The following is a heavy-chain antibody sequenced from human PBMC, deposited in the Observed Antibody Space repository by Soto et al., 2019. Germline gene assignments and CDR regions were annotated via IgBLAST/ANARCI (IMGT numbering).Heavy chain of an antibody. CDR2: IDHSGST. J-gene: IGHJ3*02. CDR1: GGSISSSNW. Sequence: SETLSLTCAVSGGSISSSNWWSWVRQPPGKGLEWIGEIDHSGSTNYNPSLKSRVTISVDKSKNQFSLKLSSVTAADTAVYYCARVMITFGGVIVTSMGAFDIWGQGTMVTVSS. D-gene: IGHD3-16*02. CDR3: ARVMITFGGVIVTSMGAFDI. V-gene: IGHV4-4*02.